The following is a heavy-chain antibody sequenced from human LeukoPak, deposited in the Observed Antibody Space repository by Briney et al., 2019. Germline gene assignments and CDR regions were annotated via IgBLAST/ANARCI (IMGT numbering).Heavy chain of an antibody. CDR3: ARYGYSYGQDDFDY. CDR1: GGTFSSYA. J-gene: IGHJ4*02. Sequence: SVKVSCKASGGTFSSYAISWVRQAPGQGLEWMGGIIPIFGTANYAQKFRGRVTITADESTSTAYMELSSLRSEDTAVYYCARYGYSYGQDDFDYWGQGTLVTVSS. D-gene: IGHD5-18*01. CDR2: IIPIFGTA. V-gene: IGHV1-69*13.